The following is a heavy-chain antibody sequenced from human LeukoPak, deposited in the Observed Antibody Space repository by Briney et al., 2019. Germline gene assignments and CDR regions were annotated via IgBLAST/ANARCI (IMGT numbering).Heavy chain of an antibody. J-gene: IGHJ5*02. V-gene: IGHV4-38-2*02. Sequence: PSETLSLTCTVSGYSISSGYYWGWIRQPPGKGLEWIGSIYHSGSTYYNPSLKSRVTISVDTSKNQFSLKLSSVTAADTAVYYCARMYCGGDCRPFLNWFDPWGQGTLATVSS. CDR2: IYHSGST. D-gene: IGHD2-21*02. CDR3: ARMYCGGDCRPFLNWFDP. CDR1: GYSISSGYY.